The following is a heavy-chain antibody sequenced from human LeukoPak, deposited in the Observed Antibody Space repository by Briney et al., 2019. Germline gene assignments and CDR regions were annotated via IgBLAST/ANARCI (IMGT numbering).Heavy chain of an antibody. J-gene: IGHJ4*02. CDR2: INLDGSVR. D-gene: IGHD3-22*01. V-gene: IGHV3-7*01. CDR1: GFTFSGYW. Sequence: PGGSLRLSCAASGFTFSGYWMSWVRQAPGKGLEWVANINLDGSVRHYVDSARGRFTISRDNAKNSLYLQMNSLRAEGTALYYCATSDDSSGSDWGQGTLVTVSS. CDR3: ATSDDSSGSD.